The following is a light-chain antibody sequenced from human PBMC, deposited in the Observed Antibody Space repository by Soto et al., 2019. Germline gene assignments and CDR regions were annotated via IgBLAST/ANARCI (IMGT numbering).Light chain of an antibody. J-gene: IGLJ2*01. CDR3: AAWDDSLIAVV. V-gene: IGLV1-44*01. CDR1: SSNIGSNP. Sequence: QPVLTQPPSASGTPGQRVTISCSGSSSNIGSNPVNWYRQLPGTAPKLLLYSDVQRPSGVPDRVSGSKSGTSASLAISGLQSEDEADYFCAAWDDSLIAVVFGGGTKLTVL. CDR2: SDV.